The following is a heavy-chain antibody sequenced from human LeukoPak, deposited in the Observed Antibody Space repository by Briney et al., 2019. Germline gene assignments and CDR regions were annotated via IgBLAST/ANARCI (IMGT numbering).Heavy chain of an antibody. CDR3: AKWAAYDFWSGYYNFDH. V-gene: IGHV3-53*01. CDR1: GFTVSSNY. J-gene: IGHJ4*02. CDR2: IYSGGST. D-gene: IGHD3-3*01. Sequence: GGSLRLSCAASGFTVSSNYMSWVRQAPGKGLEWVSVIYSGGSTYYADSVKGRFTISRDNSKNTLYLQMNSLRAEDTAVYYCAKWAAYDFWSGYYNFDHWGQGTLVTVSS.